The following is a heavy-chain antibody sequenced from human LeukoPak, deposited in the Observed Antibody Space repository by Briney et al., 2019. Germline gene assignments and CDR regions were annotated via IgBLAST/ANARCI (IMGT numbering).Heavy chain of an antibody. V-gene: IGHV3-74*01. CDR3: ARARWSSTGWFLGY. D-gene: IGHD6-19*01. Sequence: GGSLRLSCAASGFSFTSYWMHWVRQAPGKGLVWVSRINSDGSSTTYTDSVKGRFTISRDNAKDALHLRMDNLRVEDTAVYYCARARWSSTGWFLGYWGQGTLVTVSS. CDR1: GFSFTSYW. J-gene: IGHJ4*02. CDR2: INSDGSST.